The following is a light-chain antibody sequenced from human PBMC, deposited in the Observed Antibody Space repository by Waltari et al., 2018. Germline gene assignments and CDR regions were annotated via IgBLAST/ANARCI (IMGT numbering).Light chain of an antibody. CDR3: CSYGGSFSSGYV. Sequence: QSALTQTRSVSGSPGQSVTISCTGSSRDIGDSHYVPWYQQHPGKAPKFMIYDVSKRPSGVPDRFSGSKSGNTASLTISGLQTEDEADYYCCSYGGSFSSGYVFGSGTKVTVL. J-gene: IGLJ1*01. V-gene: IGLV2-11*01. CDR2: DVS. CDR1: SRDIGDSHY.